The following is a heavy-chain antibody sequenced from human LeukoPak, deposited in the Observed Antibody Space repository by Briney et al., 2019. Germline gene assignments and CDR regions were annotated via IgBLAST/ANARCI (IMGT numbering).Heavy chain of an antibody. J-gene: IGHJ4*02. D-gene: IGHD3-16*01. Sequence: PGGSLRLSCAASGFTFDDYAMHWVRQAPGKGLEWVSGVSWNSGSIGYADSVKGRFTISRDNAKNSLYLQMNSLRAEDTALYYCAKDPPSQYRWGGGMGGYFDYWGQGTLVTVSS. CDR1: GFTFDDYA. CDR3: AKDPPSQYRWGGGMGGYFDY. V-gene: IGHV3-9*01. CDR2: VSWNSGSI.